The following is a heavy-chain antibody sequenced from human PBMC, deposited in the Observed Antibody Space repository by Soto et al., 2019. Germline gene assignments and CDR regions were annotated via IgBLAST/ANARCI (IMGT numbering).Heavy chain of an antibody. V-gene: IGHV3-48*01. Sequence: GGSLRLSCAASGFSFSSYNMHWVRQAPGKGLEWISYISGSGGTIYYADSVKGRFTISRDNGKNSLYLQMNSLRAEDTAVYYCATMGSGYYYDYWGQGTLVTVSS. CDR3: ATMGSGYYYDY. J-gene: IGHJ4*02. CDR1: GFSFSSYN. D-gene: IGHD3-22*01. CDR2: ISGSGGTI.